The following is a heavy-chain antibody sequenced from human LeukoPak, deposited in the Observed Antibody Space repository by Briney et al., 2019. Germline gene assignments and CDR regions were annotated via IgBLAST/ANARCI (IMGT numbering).Heavy chain of an antibody. CDR1: GGSVTSGSYY. D-gene: IGHD6-13*01. CDR2: IFSSGST. Sequence: PSETLSLTCTVSGGSVTSGSYYWTWIRQPPGKGLEYIGYIFSSGSTNYNPSLNSRVTISVDTSKNQFSLDLSSVAAADTAIYYCARQSRQQLVLAFDIWGQGTMVTVSS. CDR3: ARQSRQQLVLAFDI. J-gene: IGHJ3*02. V-gene: IGHV4-61*01.